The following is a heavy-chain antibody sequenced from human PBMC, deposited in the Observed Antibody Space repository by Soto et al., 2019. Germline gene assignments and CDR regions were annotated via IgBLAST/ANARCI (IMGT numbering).Heavy chain of an antibody. V-gene: IGHV1-2*04. D-gene: IGHD6-19*01. CDR1: GDIFTGYY. J-gene: IGHJ5*01. CDR3: ATSRISIAVAGELEYYLDS. CDR2: INPNRGDT. Sequence: ASVKVSCKASGDIFTGYYIHWVRQAPGQGLEWMGWINPNRGDTNYTQKFQGWVTMTRDTSTSTAYLELSRMRSDDTDVYYCATSRISIAVAGELEYYLDSWDQGTPVTVPS.